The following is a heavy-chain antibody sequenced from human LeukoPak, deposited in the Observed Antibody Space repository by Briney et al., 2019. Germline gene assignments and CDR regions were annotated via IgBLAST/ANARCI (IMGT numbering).Heavy chain of an antibody. Sequence: ASVKVSCKASGYTFSSNDINWVRQATGQGLEWMGWMNPNSGDTGYAQQFQGRLTMTRNTSISTAYMELSSLRSDDTAVYYCARVPLEWELLGLDYWGQGTLVTVSS. CDR1: GYTFSSND. V-gene: IGHV1-8*01. CDR3: ARVPLEWELLGLDY. J-gene: IGHJ4*02. D-gene: IGHD1-26*01. CDR2: MNPNSGDT.